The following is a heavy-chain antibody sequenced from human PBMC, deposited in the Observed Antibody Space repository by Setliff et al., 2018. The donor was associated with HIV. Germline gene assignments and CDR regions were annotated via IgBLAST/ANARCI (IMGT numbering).Heavy chain of an antibody. V-gene: IGHV5-51*01. CDR2: IYPGDSDS. Sequence: LGESLKISCHLSGYSFVDFWIGWVRQMPGKGLEWVGFIYPGDSDSRYSPSFRGRVTISADKSTTTAYLDWASLKASDTAMYYCVRYIGAAAGYIDHWGQGTLVTVSS. D-gene: IGHD6-25*01. CDR1: GYSFVDFW. CDR3: VRYIGAAAGYIDH. J-gene: IGHJ4*02.